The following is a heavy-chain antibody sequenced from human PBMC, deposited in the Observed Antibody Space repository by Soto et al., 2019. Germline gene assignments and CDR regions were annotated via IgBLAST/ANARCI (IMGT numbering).Heavy chain of an antibody. J-gene: IGHJ6*02. CDR3: ARGDSSGWYEYYYYYGMDV. CDR1: GGTFSSYA. CDR2: IIPIFGTA. Sequence: SVKVSCKASGGTFSSYAISWVRQAPGQGLEWMGGIIPIFGTANYAQKFQGRVTITADESTSTAYMELSSLRSEDTAVYYCARGDSSGWYEYYYYYGMDVWGQGTTVTVSS. D-gene: IGHD6-19*01. V-gene: IGHV1-69*13.